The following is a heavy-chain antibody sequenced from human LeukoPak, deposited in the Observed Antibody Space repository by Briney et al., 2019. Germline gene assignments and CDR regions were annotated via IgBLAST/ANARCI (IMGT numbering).Heavy chain of an antibody. D-gene: IGHD4-17*01. CDR1: GFPFSSYA. V-gene: IGHV3-23*01. Sequence: GGSLRLSCAASGFPFSSYAMSWVRQGPGKGLEGVPAISGRGGSTYYADSVKGRFTISRDNSKNTLYLQMNSLRAEDTAVYYCARKAITVTTFDYWGQGTLVTVSS. J-gene: IGHJ4*02. CDR3: ARKAITVTTFDY. CDR2: ISGRGGST.